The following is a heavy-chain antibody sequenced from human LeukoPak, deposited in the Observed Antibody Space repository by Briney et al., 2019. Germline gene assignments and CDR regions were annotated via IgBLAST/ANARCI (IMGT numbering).Heavy chain of an antibody. CDR2: ISGSGGST. CDR3: ANSPAAGAESITMVRGVFFPGFCY. CDR1: GVTFSSYA. V-gene: IGHV3-23*01. D-gene: IGHD3-10*01. Sequence: GSLRLLCAASGVTFSSYAMSWLRQAPREGLEWVSAISGSGGSTYYADSVKGRFTISRDNSKNTLYLQMNSLRAEDTAVYYCANSPAAGAESITMVRGVFFPGFCYWGQGTLVTVSS. J-gene: IGHJ4*02.